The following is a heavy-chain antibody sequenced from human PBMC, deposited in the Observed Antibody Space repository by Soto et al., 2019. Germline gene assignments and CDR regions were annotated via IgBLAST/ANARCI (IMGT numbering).Heavy chain of an antibody. CDR3: ARWFTYGNFDYFDY. CDR1: GFAFSTYW. V-gene: IGHV3-74*01. CDR2: INSGGGAT. D-gene: IGHD3-10*01. Sequence: GGSLRLSCAASGFAFSTYWMHWFRQAPGKGLMWVSRINSGGGATAYADSVKGRFTISRDNARNTLYLQMNGLRAEDTALYYCARWFTYGNFDYFDYWGEGTQVTVSS. J-gene: IGHJ4*02.